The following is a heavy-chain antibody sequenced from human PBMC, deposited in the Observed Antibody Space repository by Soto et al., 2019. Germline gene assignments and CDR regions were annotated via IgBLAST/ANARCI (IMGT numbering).Heavy chain of an antibody. Sequence: EGQLLESGGGLVQPGGSLRLSCISSGFTFQTYAMTWVRQAPGKGLEWISGLSGSGRNTYYADSVKGRFTISRDNSRDPLYLQMNNLRAEDTAVYSCAKVADSIYDFWDAAASHYYYAMGVWGRGTTVSVYS. CDR1: GFTFQTYA. CDR2: LSGSGRNT. D-gene: IGHD3-3*01. V-gene: IGHV3-23*01. J-gene: IGHJ6*04. CDR3: AKVADSIYDFWDAAASHYYYAMGV.